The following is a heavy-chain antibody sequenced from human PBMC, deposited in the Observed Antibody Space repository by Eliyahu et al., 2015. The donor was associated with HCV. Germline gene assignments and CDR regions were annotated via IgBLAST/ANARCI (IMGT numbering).Heavy chain of an antibody. CDR3: ATFRRGGEYSSSQFHFQH. D-gene: IGHD6-13*01. CDR1: GGTFSSYA. Sequence: QVQLVQSGAEVKKPGSSVKVSCKASGGTFSSYAISWVRQAPGQGLEWMGRIIPILGIANYAQKFQGRVTITADKSTSTAYMELSSLRSEDTAVYYCATFRRGGEYSSSQFHFQHWGQGTLVTVSS. CDR2: IIPILGIA. V-gene: IGHV1-69*04. J-gene: IGHJ1*01.